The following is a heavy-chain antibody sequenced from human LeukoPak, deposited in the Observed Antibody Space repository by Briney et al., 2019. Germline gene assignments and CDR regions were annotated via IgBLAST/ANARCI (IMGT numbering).Heavy chain of an antibody. CDR2: IWYDGSNK. D-gene: IGHD3-22*01. V-gene: IGHV3-33*08. CDR3: ATEYYYDSSGYPFFY. Sequence: GGSLRLSCAASGFTFSSYGMHWVRQAPGKGLEWVAVIWYDGSNKYYADSVKGRFTISRDNSKNTLYLQMNSLRAEDTAVYYCATEYYYDSSGYPFFYWGQGTLVTVSS. J-gene: IGHJ4*02. CDR1: GFTFSSYG.